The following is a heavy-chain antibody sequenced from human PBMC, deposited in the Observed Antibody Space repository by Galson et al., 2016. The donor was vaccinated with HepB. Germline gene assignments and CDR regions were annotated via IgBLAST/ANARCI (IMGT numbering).Heavy chain of an antibody. CDR2: IDYSGIT. J-gene: IGHJ4*02. D-gene: IGHD2-21*01. Sequence: SETLSLTCAVSGASFTRNNWWSWVRQSPGKGLEWIGEIDYSGITNYYPSLKSRVTISTDKSRNQFSLELSSVTPADTAVYFCARKSITVIGGDWGQGALVTVPP. V-gene: IGHV4-4*02. CDR1: GASFTRNNW. CDR3: ARKSITVIGGD.